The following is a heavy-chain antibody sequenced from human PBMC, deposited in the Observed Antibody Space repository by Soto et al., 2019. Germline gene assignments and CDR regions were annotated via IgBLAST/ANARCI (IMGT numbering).Heavy chain of an antibody. J-gene: IGHJ4*02. D-gene: IGHD6-19*01. Sequence: QLHLQESGPGLVKSSETLSLTCTVSDGPITTTDYYWGWVRQPPGKGLEWVGTIHYSGDTNYSPSLNSRVTISIDTSKTQFSLKLSSVTAAYTAVYYCARLAGEFYSDHWGQGTLVTVS. CDR2: IHYSGDT. CDR3: ARLAGEFYSDH. V-gene: IGHV4-39*01. CDR1: DGPITTTDYY.